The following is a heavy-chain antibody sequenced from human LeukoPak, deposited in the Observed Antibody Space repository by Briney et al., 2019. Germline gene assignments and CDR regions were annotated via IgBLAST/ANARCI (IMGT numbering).Heavy chain of an antibody. CDR3: VRDRPYSGSYQGPFDY. Sequence: PSETLSLTCSVSGGSISSYYWSWIRQPAGKGLEWIGRIYPGGSTNYNPSLKSRVTMSVDTSKNQFSLKLSSVTAADTAVYYCVRDRPYSGSYQGPFDYWSQGTLVTVSS. D-gene: IGHD1-26*01. CDR2: IYPGGST. V-gene: IGHV4-4*07. CDR1: GGSISSYY. J-gene: IGHJ4*02.